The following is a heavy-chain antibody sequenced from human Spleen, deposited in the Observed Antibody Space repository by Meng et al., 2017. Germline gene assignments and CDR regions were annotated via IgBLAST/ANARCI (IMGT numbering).Heavy chain of an antibody. CDR1: GGTFISYA. CDR2: INPNSGGT. J-gene: IGHJ1*01. CDR3: ARVFKGCSGGSCYLTLEYFQH. V-gene: IGHV1-2*02. Sequence: ASVKVSCKVSGGTFISYAISWVRQAPGQGLEWMGWINPNSGGTNYAQKFQGMVTMTRDTSISTAYMELSRLRSDDTAVYYCARVFKGCSGGSCYLTLEYFQHWGQGTRVT. D-gene: IGHD2-15*01.